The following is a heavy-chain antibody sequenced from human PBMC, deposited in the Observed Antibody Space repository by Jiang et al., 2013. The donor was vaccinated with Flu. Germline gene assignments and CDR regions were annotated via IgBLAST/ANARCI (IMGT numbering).Heavy chain of an antibody. CDR3: ARDDGRSVGPYAGAFDI. Sequence: SGAEVKKPGSSVKVSCKASGGTFSSYAISWVRQAPGQGLEWMGRIIPILGIANYAQKFQGRVTITADKSTSTAYMELSSLRSEDTAVYYCARDDGRSVGPYAGAFDIWGQGTMVTVSS. V-gene: IGHV1-69*04. CDR1: GGTFSSYA. D-gene: IGHD4-17*01. CDR2: IIPILGIA. J-gene: IGHJ3*02.